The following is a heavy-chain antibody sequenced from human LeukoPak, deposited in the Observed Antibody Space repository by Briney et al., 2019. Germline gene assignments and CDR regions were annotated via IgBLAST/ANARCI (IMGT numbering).Heavy chain of an antibody. Sequence: GGSLRLSCAASGFTFSRYGMHWIRQTPGKGLEWVALISNAGSNKYYADPVEGRFTISRDNSKNTMSLQMNSLKPEDTGVYFFVRVLAAAGTEAFHYWGQGVLVTVSS. CDR1: GFTFSRYG. V-gene: IGHV3-30*03. J-gene: IGHJ4*02. D-gene: IGHD6-13*01. CDR2: ISNAGSNK. CDR3: VRVLAAAGTEAFHY.